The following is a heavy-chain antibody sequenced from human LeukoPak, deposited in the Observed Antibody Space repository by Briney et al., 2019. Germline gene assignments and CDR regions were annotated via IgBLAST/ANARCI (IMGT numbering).Heavy chain of an antibody. J-gene: IGHJ5*02. D-gene: IGHD1-26*01. V-gene: IGHV4-4*02. CDR3: ARSGSYYNWFDP. CDR1: GGSISSSNW. Sequence: SGTLSLTCAVSGGSISSSNWWSWVRQPPGKGLEWIGEIYHSGSTNYNPSLKSRVTISVDTSKNQFSLKLSSVTAADTAVYYCARSGSYYNWFDPWGQGTLVTVSS. CDR2: IYHSGST.